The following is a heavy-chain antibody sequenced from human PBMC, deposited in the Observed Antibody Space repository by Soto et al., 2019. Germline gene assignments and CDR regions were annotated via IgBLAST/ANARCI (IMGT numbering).Heavy chain of an antibody. CDR3: ARDTASKDYDSHSYYPPFDS. J-gene: IGHJ5*01. CDR2: IYYTGGT. CDR1: GDSINTDYY. Sequence: PXETLSLTCAVSGDSINTDYYWCCIRQPPGKGLEWIGHIYYTGGTFYSPSLKSRLALSVDTSKNQFSLRLSSVTAADTAVYYCARDTASKDYDSHSYYPPFDSWGQGALVTVSS. D-gene: IGHD3-22*01. V-gene: IGHV4-30-4*01.